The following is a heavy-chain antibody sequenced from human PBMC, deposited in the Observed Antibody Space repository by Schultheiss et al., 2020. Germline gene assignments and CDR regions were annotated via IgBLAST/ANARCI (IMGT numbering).Heavy chain of an antibody. CDR1: GYTFTGYY. J-gene: IGHJ6*03. V-gene: IGHV1-18*04. CDR2: ISAYNGNT. CDR3: ARDSAIFGVATPNYYYYYMDV. D-gene: IGHD3-3*01. Sequence: ASVKVSCKASGYTFTGYYMHWVRQAPGQGLEWMGWISAYNGNTNYAQKLQGRVTMTTDTSTSTAYMELRSLRSDDTAVYYCARDSAIFGVATPNYYYYYMDVWGKGTTVTVSS.